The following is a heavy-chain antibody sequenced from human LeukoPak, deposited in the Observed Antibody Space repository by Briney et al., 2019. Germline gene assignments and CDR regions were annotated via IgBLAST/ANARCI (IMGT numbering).Heavy chain of an antibody. CDR3: VGTYCGGDCYAMYAFDL. J-gene: IGHJ3*01. Sequence: IPSETLSLTCTVSGDSINNYYWSWIRQPPGKRLEWIGYIYYSGNTNYNPSLKSRVTFSVDTSKNQFALRMSSVTAADTAVYFCVGTYCGGDCYAMYAFDLWGQGTVVTVSS. CDR2: IYYSGNT. D-gene: IGHD2-21*02. V-gene: IGHV4-59*08. CDR1: GDSINNYY.